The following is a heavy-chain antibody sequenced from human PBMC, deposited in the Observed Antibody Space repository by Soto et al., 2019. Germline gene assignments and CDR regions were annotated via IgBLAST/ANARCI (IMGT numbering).Heavy chain of an antibody. CDR3: TTGEIAVAGPDAFDI. CDR1: GFTFSNAW. V-gene: IGHV3-15*01. CDR2: IKSKTDGGTT. Sequence: GGSLRLSCAASGFTFSNAWMSWVRQAPGKGLEWVGRIKSKTDGGTTDYAAPVKGRFTISRDDSKNTLYLQMNSLKTEDTAVYYCTTGEIAVAGPDAFDIWGQGTMVTVSS. J-gene: IGHJ3*02. D-gene: IGHD6-19*01.